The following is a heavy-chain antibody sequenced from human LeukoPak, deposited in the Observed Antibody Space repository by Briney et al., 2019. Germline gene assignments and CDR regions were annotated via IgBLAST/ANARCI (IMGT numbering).Heavy chain of an antibody. J-gene: IGHJ4*02. Sequence: ASVKVSCKASGYTFTSYDINWVRQATGQGLEWMGIINPSGGSTSYAQKFQGRVTMTRDTSTSTVYMELSSLRSEDTAVYYCARGHSVQLWVNYFDYWGQGTLVTVSS. CDR2: INPSGGST. CDR3: ARGHSVQLWVNYFDY. CDR1: GYTFTSYD. V-gene: IGHV1-46*01. D-gene: IGHD5-18*01.